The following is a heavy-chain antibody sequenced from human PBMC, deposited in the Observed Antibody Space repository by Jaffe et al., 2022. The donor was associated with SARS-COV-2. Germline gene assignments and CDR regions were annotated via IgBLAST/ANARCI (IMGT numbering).Heavy chain of an antibody. CDR2: IKSKTDGGTT. CDR3: TTGLEGTMIVVVEGEYYFDY. D-gene: IGHD3-22*01. CDR1: GFTFSNAW. Sequence: EVQLVESGGGLVKPGGSLRLSCAASGFTFSNAWMSWVRQAPGKGLEWVGRIKSKTDGGTTDYAAPVKGRFTISRDDSKNTLYLQMNSLKTEDTAVYYCTTGLEGTMIVVVEGEYYFDYWGQGTLVTVSS. J-gene: IGHJ4*02. V-gene: IGHV3-15*01.